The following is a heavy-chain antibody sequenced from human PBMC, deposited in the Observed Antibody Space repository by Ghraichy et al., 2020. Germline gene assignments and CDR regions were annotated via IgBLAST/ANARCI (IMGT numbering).Heavy chain of an antibody. D-gene: IGHD4-23*01. CDR2: ISYSGVTT. J-gene: IGHJ4*02. Sequence: GGSLRLSCVTSGFTFSNYGMSWVRQAPGKGLEWVSFISYSGVTTYYADSVKGRFTISRDNSKNMVYLQMNSLRAEDTAVNYCASPMHLYGGNWDDYWGRGILVTVSS. CDR1: GFTFSNYG. V-gene: IGHV3-23*01. CDR3: ASPMHLYGGNWDDY.